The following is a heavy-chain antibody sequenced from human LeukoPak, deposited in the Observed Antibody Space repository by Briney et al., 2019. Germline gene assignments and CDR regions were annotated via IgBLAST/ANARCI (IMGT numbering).Heavy chain of an antibody. J-gene: IGHJ4*02. Sequence: GGSLRLSCAASGFTFSSYAMSWVRQAPGKGLVWVSRINTDGSSTSYADSVKGRFTISRDNAKNTLYLQMNSLRAEDTAVYYCARPTPGPFDYWGQGTLVTVSS. CDR2: INTDGSST. CDR3: ARPTPGPFDY. V-gene: IGHV3-74*01. CDR1: GFTFSSYA. D-gene: IGHD2-15*01.